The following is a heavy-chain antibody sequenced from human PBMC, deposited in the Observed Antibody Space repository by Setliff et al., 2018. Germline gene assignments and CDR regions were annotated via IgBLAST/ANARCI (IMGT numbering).Heavy chain of an antibody. CDR3: AGRAVRVSDFDS. CDR1: NYSISRGYY. Sequence: SETLSLTCAVFNYSISRGYYWGWIRQPPGKGPEWLGSVYHSGSTYYNPSLKSRVTISVDTSKNQFSLKVSSVTAADTAVYYCAGRAVRVSDFDSWGQGIVVTVSS. J-gene: IGHJ4*02. V-gene: IGHV4-38-2*01. D-gene: IGHD4-17*01. CDR2: VYHSGST.